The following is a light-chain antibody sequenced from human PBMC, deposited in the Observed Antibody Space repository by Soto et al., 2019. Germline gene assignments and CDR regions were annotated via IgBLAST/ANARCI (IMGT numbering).Light chain of an antibody. CDR3: QQYGSLPLT. J-gene: IGKJ4*01. CDR2: GAS. V-gene: IGKV3-15*01. Sequence: EIVMTQSPATLSVSPGERATLSCRASQSVSSNLAWYQHKPGQAPRLLIYGASTRATGIPARFSGSGSGTDFTLTISRLEPEDFAVYYCQQYGSLPLTFGGGTKVDIK. CDR1: QSVSSN.